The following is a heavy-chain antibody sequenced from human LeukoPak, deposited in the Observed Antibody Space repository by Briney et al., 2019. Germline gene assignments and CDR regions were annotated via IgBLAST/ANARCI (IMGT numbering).Heavy chain of an antibody. Sequence: GGSLRLSCAASGFAFNVYAMIWLRQPPGKGLEWVSTINANSGTTSYAASVRGRFSISRDNSKSTLYLQLSTLRADDTATYYCAKPIGGGIAVTADWFHPWGQGTLVVVSS. J-gene: IGHJ5*01. V-gene: IGHV3-23*01. CDR2: INANSGTT. CDR3: AKPIGGGIAVTADWFHP. CDR1: GFAFNVYA. D-gene: IGHD6-19*01.